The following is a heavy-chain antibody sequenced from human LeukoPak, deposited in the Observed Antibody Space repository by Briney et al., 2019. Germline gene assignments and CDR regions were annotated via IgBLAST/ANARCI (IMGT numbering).Heavy chain of an antibody. Sequence: GGSLRLSCAASGFSFMNAWMIWVRQAPGKGLECVGRIKSNADGGTPDYAAPARGKFTISRDDSKNTLYLQMNSLKTEDTAVYYCTTFYHEYSPYWGRGTLVTVSS. V-gene: IGHV3-15*01. J-gene: IGHJ4*02. D-gene: IGHD2/OR15-2a*01. CDR3: TTFYHEYSPY. CDR1: GFSFMNAW. CDR2: IKSNADGGTP.